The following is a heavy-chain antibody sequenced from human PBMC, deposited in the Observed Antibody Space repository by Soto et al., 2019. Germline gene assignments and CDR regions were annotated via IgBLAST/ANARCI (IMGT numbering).Heavy chain of an antibody. Sequence: QVQLVESGGGVVQPGRSLRLSCVASGFTFSNNGIHWVRQAPGKGLEWVAVISSDGSKKYYADSVKGRFTISRDNSKKSLYLQMNSLRAGDPAVYYCAMDLYGGSSRFDYWGQGTLVTVSS. V-gene: IGHV3-30*03. CDR3: AMDLYGGSSRFDY. CDR1: GFTFSNNG. CDR2: ISSDGSKK. D-gene: IGHD2-15*01. J-gene: IGHJ4*02.